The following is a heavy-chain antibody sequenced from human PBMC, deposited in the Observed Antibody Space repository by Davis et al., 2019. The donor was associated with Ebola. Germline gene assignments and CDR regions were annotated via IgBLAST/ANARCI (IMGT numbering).Heavy chain of an antibody. CDR2: INAGNGNT. D-gene: IGHD3-10*01. Sequence: AASVKVSCKASGYTFTSYAMHWVRQAPGQRLEWMGWINAGNGNTKYSQKFQGRVTITRDTSASTAYMELSSLRSEDTAVYYCARDGADPVLLWFGESDYWGQGTLVTVSS. CDR1: GYTFTSYA. J-gene: IGHJ4*02. V-gene: IGHV1-3*01. CDR3: ARDGADPVLLWFGESDY.